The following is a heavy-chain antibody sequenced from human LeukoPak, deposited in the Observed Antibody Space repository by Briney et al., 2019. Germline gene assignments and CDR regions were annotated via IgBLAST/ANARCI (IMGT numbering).Heavy chain of an antibody. CDR3: TTEYYYFDH. D-gene: IGHD3-10*01. CDR2: IRSKTDGGTT. V-gene: IGHV3-15*01. Sequence: GGSLRLSCAASGFTFSNAWLSWVRQAPGKGLEWVARIRSKTDGGTTDYAAPVKGRFIISRDDADDTLYLQMNSLKSEDTAVYYRTTEYYYFDHWGQGILVTVSS. J-gene: IGHJ4*02. CDR1: GFTFSNAW.